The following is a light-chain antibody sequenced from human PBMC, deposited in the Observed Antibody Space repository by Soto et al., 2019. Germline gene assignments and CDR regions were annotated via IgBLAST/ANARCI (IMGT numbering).Light chain of an antibody. Sequence: QSVLTQPPSASGTPGQRVTISCSGSSSNIGNYYVYWYQQLPGKAPKLLIYRNDRRPSGVPDRFSGSKSGTPASLGISGLRSEDEANYYCAAWDDSLSGSVFGGGTKLTVL. CDR2: RND. V-gene: IGLV1-47*01. CDR3: AAWDDSLSGSV. J-gene: IGLJ2*01. CDR1: SSNIGNYY.